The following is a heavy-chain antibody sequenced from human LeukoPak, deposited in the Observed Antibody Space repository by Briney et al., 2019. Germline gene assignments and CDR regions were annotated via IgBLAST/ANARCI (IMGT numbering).Heavy chain of an antibody. CDR2: IHSGGTT. CDR1: GLIVSDNY. V-gene: IGHV3-53*01. Sequence: GGSLRLSYAASGLIVSDNYMSWVRQAPGKGLEWVSVIHSGGTTYYADSVKGRFTISRDNSKNTVYLQMNSLRVEDTATYYCARDPGYGDPRDYWGQGTLVTVST. CDR3: ARDPGYGDPRDY. J-gene: IGHJ4*02. D-gene: IGHD4-17*01.